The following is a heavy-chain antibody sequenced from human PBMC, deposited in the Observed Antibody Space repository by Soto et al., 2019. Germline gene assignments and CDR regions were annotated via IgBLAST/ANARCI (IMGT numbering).Heavy chain of an antibody. J-gene: IGHJ4*02. Sequence: EVQLLESGGDLVQPGGSLRLSCAAFGFIFSNYAMTWVRQAPGKGPEWVSTFTSGGSTYYRDTVKGRFTISRDNSKNTLYLQMNSLRAEDTAVYYCARNDKYNSQSSGWANRFDYWGQGTLVTVSS. CDR3: ARNDKYNSQSSGWANRFDY. V-gene: IGHV3-23*01. D-gene: IGHD6-19*01. CDR1: GFIFSNYA. CDR2: FTSGGST.